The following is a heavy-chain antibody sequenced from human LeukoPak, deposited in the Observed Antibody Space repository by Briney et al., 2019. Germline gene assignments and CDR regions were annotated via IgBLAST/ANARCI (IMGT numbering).Heavy chain of an antibody. CDR3: ARSKRSGYYPNFDY. J-gene: IGHJ4*02. V-gene: IGHV4-34*01. CDR2: INHSGST. Sequence: SETLSLTCAVYGGSFSPYYWSWIRQSPDKGLEWIGEINHSGSTNYNPSLKSRVTISVDTSKNQFSLKLSSVTAADTAVYYCARSKRSGYYPNFDYWGQGTLVTVSS. D-gene: IGHD3-22*01. CDR1: GGSFSPYY.